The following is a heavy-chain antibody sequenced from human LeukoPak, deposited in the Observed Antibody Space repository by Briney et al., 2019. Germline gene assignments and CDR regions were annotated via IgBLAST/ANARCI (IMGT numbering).Heavy chain of an antibody. CDR3: ARVVEGAFDI. D-gene: IGHD2-15*01. V-gene: IGHV1-69*05. CDR2: IIPVFGTS. Sequence: GSSVKVSCKASGGTFSSYTISWVRQAPGQGLEWMGGIIPVFGTSNYAQKFQGRVTIATDESTSTVYMELSSLRSEDTAVYYCARVVEGAFDIWGQGTTVTVSS. CDR1: GGTFSSYT. J-gene: IGHJ3*02.